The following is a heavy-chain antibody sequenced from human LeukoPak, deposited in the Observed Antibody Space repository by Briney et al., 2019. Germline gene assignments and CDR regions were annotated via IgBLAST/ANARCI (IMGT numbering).Heavy chain of an antibody. CDR1: GFTFSNYG. V-gene: IGHV3-30*18. D-gene: IGHD7-27*01. Sequence: PGGSLRLSCAASGFTFSNYGMLWVRQAPGKGLEWVAVISYDGSNKHYADSVKGRFTISRDNSKNTLYLQMNSLRAEDTAVYYCAKDLGLSFDPWGQGTLVTVSS. CDR2: ISYDGSNK. CDR3: AKDLGLSFDP. J-gene: IGHJ5*02.